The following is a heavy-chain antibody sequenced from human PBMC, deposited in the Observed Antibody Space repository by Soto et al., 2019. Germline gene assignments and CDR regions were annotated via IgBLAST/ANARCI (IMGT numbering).Heavy chain of an antibody. D-gene: IGHD3-10*01. J-gene: IGHJ1*01. Sequence: QVQLVHSGAEVKKPGSSVKLSCKASGYNFISHAMHWVRQAPGQRPEWMGWINTGHGNTKSSQKFQGRVTINTGTGDTKPSQKFPGRGTITMDTSAKTSYMELGSLRSEDTAVYDCARSHVAIGSGSSNIFGDFQHGGQGTLVTVSS. CDR1: GYNFISHA. CDR3: TSYMELGSLRSEDTAVYDCARSHVAIGSGSSNIFGDFQH. CDR2: INTGHGNT. V-gene: IGHV1-3*04.